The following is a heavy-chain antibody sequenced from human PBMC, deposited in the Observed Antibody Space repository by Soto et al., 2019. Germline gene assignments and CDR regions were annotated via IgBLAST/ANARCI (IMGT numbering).Heavy chain of an antibody. CDR2: TRNKANSYST. CDR1: GFTFSDHY. D-gene: IGHD3-10*01. V-gene: IGHV3-72*01. J-gene: IGHJ4*02. CDR3: VRTSHYGSGSWNFDY. Sequence: EVQLVESGGGLVQPGGSLRLSCAASGFTFSDHYMDWVRQAPGKGLEWVGRTRNKANSYSTEYAASVRGRFTISRDESKISLYLQMNSLKTEETAVYYCVRTSHYGSGSWNFDYWGQGTLVTVTS.